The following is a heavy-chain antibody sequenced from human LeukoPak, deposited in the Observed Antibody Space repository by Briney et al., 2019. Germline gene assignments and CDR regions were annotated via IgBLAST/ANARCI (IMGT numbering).Heavy chain of an antibody. D-gene: IGHD2/OR15-2a*01. CDR2: IFSSSTYI. Sequence: PGGSLRLSCVASEFTFSRFWMSWVRQAPGKGLEWVSFIFSSSTYIYYTDSVKGRFTISRDNARNSLYLQMDNLRAEDTGVYYCARDFYDGFALDYWGQGTLVTVSS. CDR1: EFTFSRFW. J-gene: IGHJ4*02. CDR3: ARDFYDGFALDY. V-gene: IGHV3-21*03.